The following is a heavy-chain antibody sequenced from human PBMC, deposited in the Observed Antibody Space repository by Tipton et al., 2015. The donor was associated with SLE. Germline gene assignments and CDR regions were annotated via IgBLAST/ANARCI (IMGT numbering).Heavy chain of an antibody. CDR3: ARFGYCSRGSCYYYGLDV. J-gene: IGHJ6*02. D-gene: IGHD2-15*01. CDR1: GGSITNYY. Sequence: TLSLTCTVSGGSITNYYWTWIRQPPGKGLEWIGYVYYSGGTSYNPSLKSRVTVSVDTSKNQFSLRLSSVTAADTAVYYCARFGYCSRGSCYYYGLDVWGRGTTVTVSS. CDR2: VYYSGGT. V-gene: IGHV4-59*01.